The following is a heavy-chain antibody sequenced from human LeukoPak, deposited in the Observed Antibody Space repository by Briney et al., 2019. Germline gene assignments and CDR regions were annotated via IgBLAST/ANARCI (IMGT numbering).Heavy chain of an antibody. D-gene: IGHD4-17*01. CDR1: GGSISSYY. V-gene: IGHV4-4*07. Sequence: SETLSLTCTVSGGSISSYYWSWIRQPAGKGLEWIGRIYTSGSTNYNPSLKSRVTMSVDTSKNQFSLKLSSVTAADTAVYYCARVWGNYGDYPYWFDPWGQGTLVTVSS. CDR2: IYTSGST. CDR3: ARVWGNYGDYPYWFDP. J-gene: IGHJ5*02.